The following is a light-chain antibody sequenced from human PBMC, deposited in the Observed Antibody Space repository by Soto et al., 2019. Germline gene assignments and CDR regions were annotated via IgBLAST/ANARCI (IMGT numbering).Light chain of an antibody. V-gene: IGLV2-14*01. Sequence: QSARTQAASGSGSPGRWITISCTGTSSDVGGYNYVSWYQQHPGKAPKLMIYDVSNRPSGVSNRFSGSKSGNTASLTISGLQAEDEADYYCSSYTSSSTYVFGTGTKVTVL. CDR2: DVS. CDR3: SSYTSSSTYV. CDR1: SSDVGGYNY. J-gene: IGLJ1*01.